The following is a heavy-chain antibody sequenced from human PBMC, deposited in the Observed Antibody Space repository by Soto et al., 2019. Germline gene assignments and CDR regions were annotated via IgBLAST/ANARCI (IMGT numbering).Heavy chain of an antibody. J-gene: IGHJ6*03. CDR1: GGSISSYY. Sequence: SETLSLTCTVSGGSISSYYWSWIRQPPGKGLEWIGYIYYSGSTNYNPSLKSRVTISVDTSKNHFSLKLSSVTAADTAVYYFVILYEQQLVLDYYYYMDVWGKGTTVTVSS. D-gene: IGHD6-13*01. CDR2: IYYSGST. V-gene: IGHV4-59*08. CDR3: VILYEQQLVLDYYYYMDV.